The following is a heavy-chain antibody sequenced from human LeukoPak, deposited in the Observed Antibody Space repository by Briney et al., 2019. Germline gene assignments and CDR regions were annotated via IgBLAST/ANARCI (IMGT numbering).Heavy chain of an antibody. D-gene: IGHD3-10*01. V-gene: IGHV1-69*05. J-gene: IGHJ4*02. CDR1: GGTFSSYA. CDR2: IIPIFGTA. CDR3: AKDREAWSSYYFDY. Sequence: GASVKVSCKASGGTFSSYAISWVRQAPGQGLEWIGGIIPIFGTANYAQKFQARVTITTDESTSTAYMELNSLRAEGTAVYYCAKDREAWSSYYFDYWGQGTLVTVSS.